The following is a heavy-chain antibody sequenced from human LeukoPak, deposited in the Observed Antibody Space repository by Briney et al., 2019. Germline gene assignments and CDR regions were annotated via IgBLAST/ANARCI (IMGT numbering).Heavy chain of an antibody. CDR1: GYTFTSYG. CDR2: ISAYNGNT. CDR3: ARKSIAVAGKNWFDP. D-gene: IGHD6-19*01. J-gene: IGHJ5*02. V-gene: IGHV1-18*01. Sequence: ASVTVSCKASGYTFTSYGISWVRQAPGQGLEWMGWISAYNGNTNYAQKLQGRVTMTTDTSTSTAYMELRSLRSDDTAVYYCARKSIAVAGKNWFDPWGQGTLVTVSS.